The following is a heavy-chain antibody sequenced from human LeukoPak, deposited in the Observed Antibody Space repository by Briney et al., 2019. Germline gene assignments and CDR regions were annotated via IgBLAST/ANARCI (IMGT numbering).Heavy chain of an antibody. D-gene: IGHD3-9*01. Sequence: ASVKVSCKASGYTFTSYGISWVRQAPGQGLEWMGWISAYNGNTNYAQKLQGRVTMTTDTSTSTAYMELRSLRSDDTAVYYCARDGKLRYFDWSQSHYYYGMDARGKGTTVTVSS. CDR1: GYTFTSYG. CDR2: ISAYNGNT. CDR3: ARDGKLRYFDWSQSHYYYGMDA. V-gene: IGHV1-18*04. J-gene: IGHJ6*04.